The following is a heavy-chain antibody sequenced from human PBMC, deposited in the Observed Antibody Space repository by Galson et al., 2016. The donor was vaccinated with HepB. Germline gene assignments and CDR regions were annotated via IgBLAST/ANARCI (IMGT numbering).Heavy chain of an antibody. V-gene: IGHV1-2*04. CDR1: GYTFTDHY. CDR3: AREKGDIVGATRHCYHYGMDV. CDR2: IHPNSGLS. Sequence: SCKASGYTFTDHYMHWVRQAPGQGLEWLGWIHPNSGLSNVARKFQRWAPMTRDTSISTAYMELSRLASDDTAMYFCAREKGDIVGATRHCYHYGMDVWGQGTTVTVSS. J-gene: IGHJ6*02. D-gene: IGHD1-26*01.